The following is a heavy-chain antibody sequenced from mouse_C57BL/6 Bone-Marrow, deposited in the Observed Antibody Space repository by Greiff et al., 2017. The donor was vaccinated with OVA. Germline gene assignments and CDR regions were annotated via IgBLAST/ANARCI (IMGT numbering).Heavy chain of an antibody. D-gene: IGHD1-1*02. CDR2: IDPENGDT. V-gene: IGHV14-4*01. CDR1: GFNIKDDY. J-gene: IGHJ2*01. CDR3: TTTLRWYYFDY. Sequence: EVKLQQSGAELVRPGASVKLSCTASGFNIKDDYMHWVKQRPEQGLEWIGWIDPENGDTEYASKFQGKATITADTSSNTAYLQLSSLTSEDTAVYYCTTTLRWYYFDYWGQGTTLTVSS.